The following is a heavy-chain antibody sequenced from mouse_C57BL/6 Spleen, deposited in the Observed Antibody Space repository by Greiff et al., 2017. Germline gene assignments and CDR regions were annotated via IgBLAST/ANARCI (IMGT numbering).Heavy chain of an antibody. J-gene: IGHJ2*01. CDR3: ARQGYYGTFDY. V-gene: IGHV1-64*01. CDR1: GYTFTSYW. D-gene: IGHD1-1*01. Sequence: QVQLQQPGAELVKPGASVKLSCKASGYTFTSYWMHWVKQRPGQGLEWIGMIHPNIGSTNYNEKFKSKATLTVDKSSSTAYMQLSSRTSEDSAVYYCARQGYYGTFDYWGQGTTLTVSS. CDR2: IHPNIGST.